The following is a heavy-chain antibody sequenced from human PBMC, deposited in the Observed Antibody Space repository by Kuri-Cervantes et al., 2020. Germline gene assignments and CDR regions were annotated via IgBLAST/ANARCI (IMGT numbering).Heavy chain of an antibody. J-gene: IGHJ4*02. V-gene: IGHV4-59*12. Sequence: SETLSLTCTVSGGSISSNYWSWIRQPPGKGLEWIGYIYYTGSTNYNPSLKSRVTISVDTSKNQFSLKLSSVTAADTAVYFCARDGGNFVGNFDYWGQGILVTVSS. CDR3: ARDGGNFVGNFDY. D-gene: IGHD4-23*01. CDR1: GGSISSNY. CDR2: IYYTGST.